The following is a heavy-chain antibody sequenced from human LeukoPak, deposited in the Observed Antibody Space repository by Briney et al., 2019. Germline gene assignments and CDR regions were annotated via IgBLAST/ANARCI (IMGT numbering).Heavy chain of an antibody. J-gene: IGHJ6*03. Sequence: GGSLRLSCAASGFSFSDYYMSWIRQAPGKGLEWVSYISSSGSTIYYADSVKGRFTISRDNAKNSLYLQMNSLRAEDTAVYYCARRSSYYYYMDVWGKGTTVTVSS. CDR1: GFSFSDYY. CDR3: ARRSSYYYYMDV. CDR2: ISSSGSTI. V-gene: IGHV3-11*04.